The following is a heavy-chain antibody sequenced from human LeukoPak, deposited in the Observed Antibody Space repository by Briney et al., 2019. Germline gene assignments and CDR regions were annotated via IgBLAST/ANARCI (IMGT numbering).Heavy chain of an antibody. CDR3: AKDHSRGYSSGWSAGYYYGMDI. D-gene: IGHD6-19*01. CDR2: ISWNSGSV. Sequence: GGSLRLSCAASGFTFDDYAIHWVRQAPGKGLEWVSGISWNSGSVGYADSVKGRFTISRDNAKNSLYLQMNSLRAEDTALYYCAKDHSRGYSSGWSAGYYYGMDIWGQGTTVTVSS. CDR1: GFTFDDYA. J-gene: IGHJ6*02. V-gene: IGHV3-9*01.